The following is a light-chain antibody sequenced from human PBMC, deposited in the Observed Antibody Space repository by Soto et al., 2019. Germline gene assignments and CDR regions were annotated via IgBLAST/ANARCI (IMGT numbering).Light chain of an antibody. J-gene: IGKJ3*01. V-gene: IGKV3-20*01. CDR1: QSVSSSY. CDR2: GAS. Sequence: EIVLTQSPGTLSLSPGERATLSCRDSQSVSSSYLAWYQQKPGQAPRLLIYGASSRATGIPDRFSGSGSGTDFTLTISRLEPEDFAVYYCQQYGSSPGITFGPGTKVDIK. CDR3: QQYGSSPGIT.